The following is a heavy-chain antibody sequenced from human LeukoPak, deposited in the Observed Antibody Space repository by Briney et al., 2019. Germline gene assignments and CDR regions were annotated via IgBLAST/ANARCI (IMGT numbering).Heavy chain of an antibody. Sequence: ASVKVSCKASGYTFTSYDINWVRQATGQGLEWMGWMDPNSGNTGYAQKFQGRVTMTKNTSITTAYMELSSLRSEDTAVYYCARALSWTTNSYYYMDVWGKGTTVTVSS. V-gene: IGHV1-8*01. D-gene: IGHD3/OR15-3a*01. CDR2: MDPNSGNT. J-gene: IGHJ6*03. CDR3: ARALSWTTNSYYYMDV. CDR1: GYTFTSYD.